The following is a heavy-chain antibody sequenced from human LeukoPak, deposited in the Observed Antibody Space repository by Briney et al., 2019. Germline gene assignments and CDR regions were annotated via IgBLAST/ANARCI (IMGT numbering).Heavy chain of an antibody. J-gene: IGHJ4*02. V-gene: IGHV3-64*04. Sequence: GGSLRLSCSASGFTFSSSAMHWGRQAPGKGLEYVSAISSNGGSTYHADSVKGRFTISRDNAKNSLYLQMNSLRAEDTAVYYCARADYDILTGYYSDYWGQGTLVTVSS. CDR3: ARADYDILTGYYSDY. D-gene: IGHD3-9*01. CDR2: ISSNGGST. CDR1: GFTFSSSA.